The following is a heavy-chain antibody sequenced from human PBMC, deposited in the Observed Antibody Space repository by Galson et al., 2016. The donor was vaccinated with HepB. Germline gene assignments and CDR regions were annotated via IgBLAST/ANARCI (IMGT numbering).Heavy chain of an antibody. J-gene: IGHJ6*02. V-gene: IGHV4-59*01. D-gene: IGHD3-3*01. CDR3: AKDAGAITAVGVVAYQEV. CDR2: VSHSGIP. Sequence: SETLSLTCSVSGGSMSPYYWSWIRQPPGKGLEWIGYVSHSGIPSYNPSLESRVTISIDTSKNQFSLRLTSVTAADTAVYYCAKDAGAITAVGVVAYQEVWGRGTTVTVSS. CDR1: GGSMSPYY.